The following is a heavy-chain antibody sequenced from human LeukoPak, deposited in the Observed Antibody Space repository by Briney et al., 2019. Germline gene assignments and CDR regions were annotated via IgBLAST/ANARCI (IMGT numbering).Heavy chain of an antibody. CDR2: VYYSGST. D-gene: IGHD6-19*01. J-gene: IGHJ4*02. CDR1: GGSINIINYY. Sequence: SETLSLTCTVSGGSINIINYYWGWIRQPPGKGLEWIGSVYYSGSTYYNASLKSRGTISVDTSKNQFSLKLNSVTAADTAVYFCARQVVAVAGTGYFDYWGQGTLVTVSS. V-gene: IGHV4-39*01. CDR3: ARQVVAVAGTGYFDY.